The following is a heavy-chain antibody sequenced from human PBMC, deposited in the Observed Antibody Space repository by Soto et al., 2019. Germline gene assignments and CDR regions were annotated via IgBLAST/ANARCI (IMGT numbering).Heavy chain of an antibody. CDR2: ISGSGGST. J-gene: IGHJ6*03. CDR3: AKGGCSSTSCYGPGFDYYYYYMDV. V-gene: IGHV3-23*01. CDR1: GFTFSSYA. D-gene: IGHD2-2*01. Sequence: GGSLRLSCAASGFTFSSYAMSWVRQAPGKGLEWVSAISGSGGSTYYADSVKGRFTTSRDNSKNTLYLQMNSLRAEDTAVYYCAKGGCSSTSCYGPGFDYYYYYMDVWGKGTTVTVS.